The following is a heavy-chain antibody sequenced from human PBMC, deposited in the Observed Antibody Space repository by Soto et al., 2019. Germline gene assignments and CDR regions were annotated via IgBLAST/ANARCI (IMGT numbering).Heavy chain of an antibody. CDR2: IYYSGST. Sequence: SETLSLACTVSGGSISSYYWSWIRQPPGKGLEWIGYIYYSGSTNYNPSLRSRVTISVDTSKNQFSLKLSSVTAADTAVYYCARDSRGYDFWSGYASVSYGMDVWGQGTTVTVSS. CDR3: ARDSRGYDFWSGYASVSYGMDV. CDR1: GGSISSYY. V-gene: IGHV4-59*01. D-gene: IGHD3-3*01. J-gene: IGHJ6*02.